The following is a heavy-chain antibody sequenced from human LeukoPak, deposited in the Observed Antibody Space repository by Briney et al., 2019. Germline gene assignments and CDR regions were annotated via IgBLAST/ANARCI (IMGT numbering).Heavy chain of an antibody. J-gene: IGHJ3*02. Sequence: VSVKVSCKASGYTFTSYGISWVRQAPGQGLEWMGWISAYNGNTNFAQKLQGRVTMTTDTSTSTAYMELRSLRSDDTAVYYCARPVVRGFEGDAFDIWGQGTMVTVSS. V-gene: IGHV1-18*01. CDR2: ISAYNGNT. D-gene: IGHD2-21*01. CDR1: GYTFTSYG. CDR3: ARPVVRGFEGDAFDI.